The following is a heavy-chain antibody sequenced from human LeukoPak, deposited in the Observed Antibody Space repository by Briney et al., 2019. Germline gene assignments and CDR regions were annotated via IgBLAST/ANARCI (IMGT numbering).Heavy chain of an antibody. Sequence: SETLSLTCTVSGGSISSYYWSWIRQPAGKGLEWIGRIYTSGSTNYNPSLKSRVTMSVDTSKNQFSLQLSSVTAADTAVYYCARQQDTSTWPPVDYWGQGTLVTVSS. V-gene: IGHV4-4*07. CDR1: GGSISSYY. CDR3: ARQQDTSTWPPVDY. J-gene: IGHJ4*02. CDR2: IYTSGST. D-gene: IGHD2-2*01.